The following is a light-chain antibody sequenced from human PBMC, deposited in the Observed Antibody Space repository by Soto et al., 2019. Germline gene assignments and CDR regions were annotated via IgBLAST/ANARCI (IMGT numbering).Light chain of an antibody. J-gene: IGLJ2*01. V-gene: IGLV2-14*03. Sequence: QSALTQPASVSGSPGQSITISCTGTSSDVGNYHYVSWYQHHPGKAPKLMIYDVDNRPSGVSDRFSGSKSGNTASLTISGLQAEDEADYYCNSCTSSGTYVLFGGGTKLTVL. CDR3: NSCTSSGTYVL. CDR2: DVD. CDR1: SSDVGNYHY.